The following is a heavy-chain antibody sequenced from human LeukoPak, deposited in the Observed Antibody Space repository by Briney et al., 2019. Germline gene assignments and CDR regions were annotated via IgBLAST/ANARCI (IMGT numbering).Heavy chain of an antibody. D-gene: IGHD5-18*01. J-gene: IGHJ2*01. CDR3: ARLMDTAMVPWYFDL. Sequence: NSSETLSLTCTVSGGSISSYYWSWIRQPAGKGLEWIGRIYTSGSTNYNPSLKSRVTISVDTSKNQFSLKLSSVTAADTAVYYCARLMDTAMVPWYFDLWGRGTLVTVSS. CDR1: GGSISSYY. V-gene: IGHV4-4*07. CDR2: IYTSGST.